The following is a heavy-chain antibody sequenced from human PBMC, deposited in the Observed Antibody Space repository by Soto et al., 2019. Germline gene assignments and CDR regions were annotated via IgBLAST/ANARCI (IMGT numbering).Heavy chain of an antibody. CDR3: ARDDGPRTTRRFDA. CDR1: GDSVSSNNAA. Sequence: SQTLSLTCDISGDSVSSNNAAWNWIRQSPSRGLEWLGRTYYYRSKWYIDYAVSVKGRISINADTSKNQVSLQLNAVTPDDTAVYYCARDDGPRTTRRFDAWGQGILVTVPS. D-gene: IGHD1-1*01. J-gene: IGHJ5*02. V-gene: IGHV6-1*01. CDR2: TYYYRSKWYI.